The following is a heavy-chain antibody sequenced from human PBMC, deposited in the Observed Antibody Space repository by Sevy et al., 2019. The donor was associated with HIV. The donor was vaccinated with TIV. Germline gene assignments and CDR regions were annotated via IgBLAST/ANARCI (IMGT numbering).Heavy chain of an antibody. Sequence: SETLSLTCTVSGGSISSGSYYWSWIRQPAGKGLEWIGRIYSSGSTNYNPSLKSRVTISVDTSKNQFSLKLSSVAAADTAVYYCAREGSTWAGWFDPWGQGTLVTVSS. D-gene: IGHD2-2*01. CDR1: GGSISSGSYY. J-gene: IGHJ5*02. V-gene: IGHV4-61*02. CDR3: AREGSTWAGWFDP. CDR2: IYSSGST.